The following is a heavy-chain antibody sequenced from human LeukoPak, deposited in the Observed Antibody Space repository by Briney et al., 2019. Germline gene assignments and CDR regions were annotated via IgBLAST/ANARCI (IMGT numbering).Heavy chain of an antibody. Sequence: PGGSLRLSCAASGFTFDDYAMHWVRQAPGKGLEWVSSISWNSGIIGYADSVKGRFSIPRDNAKNSLFLQMNSLRAEDTALYYSGKDRGVSSIGAIDVWGQGTTVTVSS. J-gene: IGHJ6*02. CDR2: ISWNSGII. V-gene: IGHV3-9*01. D-gene: IGHD3-10*01. CDR1: GFTFDDYA. CDR3: GKDRGVSSIGAIDV.